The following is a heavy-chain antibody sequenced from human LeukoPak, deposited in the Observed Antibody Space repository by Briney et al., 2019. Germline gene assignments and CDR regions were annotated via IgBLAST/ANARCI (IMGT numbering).Heavy chain of an antibody. Sequence: GGSLRLSCAASGFTFSSYRMNWVRQAPGKGLEWVSSISSSSSYIYYADSVKGRFTISRDNAKNSLYLQMNSLRAEDTAVYYCARRTGENDAFDIWGQGTMVTVSS. CDR2: ISSSSSYI. V-gene: IGHV3-21*01. D-gene: IGHD7-27*01. CDR3: ARRTGENDAFDI. CDR1: GFTFSSYR. J-gene: IGHJ3*02.